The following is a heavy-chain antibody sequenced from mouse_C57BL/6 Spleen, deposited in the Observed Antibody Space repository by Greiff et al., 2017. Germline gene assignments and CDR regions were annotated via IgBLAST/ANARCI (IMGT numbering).Heavy chain of an antibody. CDR2: INPNNGGT. Sequence: VQLQESGPELVKPGASVKIPCKASGYTFTDYNMDWVKQSHGKSLEWIGVINPNNGGTIYNQKFKGKATLTVDKSSNTAYMELRSLTSEDTAVYYCVLSGEGFAYWGQGTLVTVSA. J-gene: IGHJ3*01. CDR3: VLSGEGFAY. D-gene: IGHD3-2*02. V-gene: IGHV1-18*01. CDR1: GYTFTDYN.